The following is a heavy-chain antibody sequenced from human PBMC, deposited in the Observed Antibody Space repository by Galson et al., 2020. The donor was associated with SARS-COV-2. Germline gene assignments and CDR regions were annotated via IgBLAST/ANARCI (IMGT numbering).Heavy chain of an antibody. J-gene: IGHJ6*02. Sequence: GESLKISCSTSGFPLSNYAIHWVRQAAGKALEWVAITTYNGRKTDFANSVKGRFTISRDNFKGTIYLQMNWLRVEDSAVYYCVRGPSLASFGATTSCYYGMEVWGQGTTGTVSS. V-gene: IGHV3-30*04. CDR3: VRGPSLASFGATTSCYYGMEV. CDR2: TTYNGRKT. D-gene: IGHD1-1*01. CDR1: GFPLSNYA.